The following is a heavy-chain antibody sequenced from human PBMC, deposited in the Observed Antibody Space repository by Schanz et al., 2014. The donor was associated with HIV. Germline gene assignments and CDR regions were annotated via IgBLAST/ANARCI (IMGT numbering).Heavy chain of an antibody. D-gene: IGHD3-3*01. CDR2: ISGSGGST. J-gene: IGHJ6*02. CDR3: AKDQGYDFWSGYYNYYDMDV. V-gene: IGHV3-23*04. CDR1: GFTFSSYA. Sequence: VALVESGGGLVQPGGSLRLSCAASGFTFSSYAMSWVRQAAGKGLEWVSVISGSGGSTYYADSVKGRLTISRDNSKNTLYLQMNSLRAEDTAVYYCAKDQGYDFWSGYYNYYDMDVWGQGTTVTVSS.